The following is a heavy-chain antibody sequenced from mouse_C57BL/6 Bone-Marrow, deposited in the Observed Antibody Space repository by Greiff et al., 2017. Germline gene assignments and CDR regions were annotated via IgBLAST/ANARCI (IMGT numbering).Heavy chain of an antibody. Sequence: VQLQQSGPVLVKPGASVKMSCKASGYTFTDYYMNWVKQSPGKSLEWIGVINPYNGGTSYNQKFKGKATLTVDKASSTAYMELNSLTSEDSAVYYCASAGYYFAWFAYWGQGTLVSVSA. CDR2: INPYNGGT. CDR1: GYTFTDYY. V-gene: IGHV1-19*01. J-gene: IGHJ3*01. D-gene: IGHD2-3*01. CDR3: ASAGYYFAWFAY.